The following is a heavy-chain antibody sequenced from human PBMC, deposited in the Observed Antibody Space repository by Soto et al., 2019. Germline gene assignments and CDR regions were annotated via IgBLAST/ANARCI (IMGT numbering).Heavy chain of an antibody. CDR3: ARGEEQWLNYFFDY. D-gene: IGHD6-19*01. Sequence: QAPGKGLEWVANIKQDGSEKYYVDSVKGRFTTSRDNGKNSLYLQMNSLRAEDTAVYYCARGEEQWLNYFFDYWGQGTLVTVSS. CDR2: IKQDGSEK. J-gene: IGHJ4*02. V-gene: IGHV3-7*01.